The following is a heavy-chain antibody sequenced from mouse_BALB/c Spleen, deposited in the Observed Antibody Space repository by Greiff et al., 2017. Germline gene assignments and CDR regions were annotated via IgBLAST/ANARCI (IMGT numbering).Heavy chain of an antibody. CDR2: ISNGGGST. Sequence: VQLKESGGGLVQPGGSLKLSCAASGFTFSSYTMSWVRQTPEKRLEWVAYISNGGGSTYYPDTVKGRFTISRDNAKNTLYLQMSSLKSEDTAMYYCARGDYGNYDWGQGTLVTVSA. CDR1: GFTFSSYT. D-gene: IGHD2-1*01. J-gene: IGHJ3*01. V-gene: IGHV5-12-2*01. CDR3: ARGDYGNYD.